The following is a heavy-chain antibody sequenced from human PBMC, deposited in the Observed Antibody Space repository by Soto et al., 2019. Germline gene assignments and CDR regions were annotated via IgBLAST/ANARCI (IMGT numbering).Heavy chain of an antibody. J-gene: IGHJ4*02. CDR2: ISGHNGKT. V-gene: IGHV1-18*04. CDR1: GYTFINHG. Sequence: QVQLVQSGGEVKKPGASVKVSCKASGYTFINHGISCVGQAPGQGLEWMGWISGHNGKTNYAQKFQGRVTMTTDTSTSTAFMELRSLRSDDTAVYYCARDSYPLAYFSDYWGQGTLVSVSS. CDR3: ARDSYPLAYFSDY.